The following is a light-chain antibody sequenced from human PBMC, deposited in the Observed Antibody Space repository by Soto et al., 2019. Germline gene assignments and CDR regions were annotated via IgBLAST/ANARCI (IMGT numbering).Light chain of an antibody. CDR2: EVN. CDR3: SSYAGSDHLV. CDR1: SSDVGGYND. Sequence: QSALTQPPSASGSPGQSVTISCTGTSSDVGGYNDVSWYQQHPGKAPKLMIYEVNKRPSGVPDRISGSKSGNTASLTVSGLQAEDEADYYCSSYAGSDHLVFGGGTKVTVL. V-gene: IGLV2-8*01. J-gene: IGLJ2*01.